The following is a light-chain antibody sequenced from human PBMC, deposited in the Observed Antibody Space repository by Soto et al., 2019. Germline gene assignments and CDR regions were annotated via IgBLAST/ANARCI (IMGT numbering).Light chain of an antibody. CDR3: IQDYNYPWT. J-gene: IGKJ1*01. CDR2: VAS. V-gene: IGKV1-6*01. CDR1: RYIRGD. Sequence: QMTQSPSSLSVSVVARVTITCRASRYIRGDLSWYQQRPGQATKVLIYVASNLQSGVPSRFSGSGYGTDFTLTISSLQPEEFATYYCIQDYNYPWTFGQGTKVDIK.